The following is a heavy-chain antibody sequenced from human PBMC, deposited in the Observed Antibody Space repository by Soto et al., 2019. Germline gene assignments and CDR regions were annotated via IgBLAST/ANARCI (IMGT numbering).Heavy chain of an antibody. Sequence: QVQLQESGPGLVNPSEPLSLTCTVLGASVSRGSYYWGGIGQPPGKGLEWIGYIYYSGSTNYNPSLKSRVTISVDTSKNQFSLKLSSVTAADTAVYYCARVGLTMVRGVIIDWGQGTLVNVSS. V-gene: IGHV4-61*01. D-gene: IGHD3-10*01. CDR3: ARVGLTMVRGVIID. CDR1: GASVSRGSYY. J-gene: IGHJ4*02. CDR2: IYYSGST.